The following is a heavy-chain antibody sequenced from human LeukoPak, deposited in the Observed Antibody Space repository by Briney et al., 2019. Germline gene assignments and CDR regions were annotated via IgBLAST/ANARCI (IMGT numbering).Heavy chain of an antibody. J-gene: IGHJ4*02. CDR1: GFTFSSYS. D-gene: IGHD3-16*02. CDR2: ISSSSSYI. V-gene: IGHV3-21*01. Sequence: PGGSLRLSCAASGFTFSSYSMNWVRQAPGKGLEWVSSISSSSSYIYYADSVKGRFTISRDNAKNSLYLQMNSLRAEDTAVYYCAREDLYDYVWGSYRYGFDYWGQGTLVTVSS. CDR3: AREDLYDYVWGSYRYGFDY.